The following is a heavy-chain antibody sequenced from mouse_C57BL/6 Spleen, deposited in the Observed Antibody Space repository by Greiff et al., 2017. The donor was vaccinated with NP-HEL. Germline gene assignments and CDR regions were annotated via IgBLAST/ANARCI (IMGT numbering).Heavy chain of an antibody. J-gene: IGHJ4*01. V-gene: IGHV3-6*01. CDR2: ISYDGSN. Sequence: VQLQQSGPGLVKPSQSLSLTCSVTGYSITSGYYWNWIRQFPGNKLEWMGYISYDGSNNYNPSLKNRISITRDTSKNQFFLKLNSVTTEDTATYYCARDGGYGDYWGQGTSVTVSS. CDR1: GYSITSGYY. CDR3: ARDGGYGDY. D-gene: IGHD2-2*01.